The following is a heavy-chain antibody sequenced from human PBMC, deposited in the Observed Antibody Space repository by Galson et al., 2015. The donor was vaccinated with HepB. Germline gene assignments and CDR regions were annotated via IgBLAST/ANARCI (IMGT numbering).Heavy chain of an antibody. CDR2: IKSKTDGGTT. CDR1: GIMFGDSW. CDR3: RYFYGSSGYFHGRY. D-gene: IGHD3-22*01. Sequence: SLRLSCAVSGIMFGDSWMSWVRQAPGKGLEWVGRIKSKTDGGTTDYAAPVKGRFTISRDDSKNTLYLQMNSLKTEDTAVYYCRYFYGSSGYFHGRYWGQGTLVPLSS. V-gene: IGHV3-15*01. J-gene: IGHJ4*02.